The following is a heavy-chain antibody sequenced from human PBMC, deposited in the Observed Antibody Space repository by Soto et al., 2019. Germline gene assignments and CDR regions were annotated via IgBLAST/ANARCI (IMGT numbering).Heavy chain of an antibody. CDR2: INPNSGGT. CDR3: AMVDNYVTPTPQDV. V-gene: IGHV1-2*04. Sequence: GASVKVSCKASGYTFTGYYMHWVRQAPGQGLEWMGWINPNSGGTNYAQKFQGWVTMTRDTSMSTAYMELGSLTSDDTAVYYCAMVDNYVTPTPQDVWGQGTTVTVSS. J-gene: IGHJ6*02. CDR1: GYTFTGYY. D-gene: IGHD3-16*01.